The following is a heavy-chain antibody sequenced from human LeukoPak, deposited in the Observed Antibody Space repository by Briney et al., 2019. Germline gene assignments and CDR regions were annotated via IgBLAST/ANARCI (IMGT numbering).Heavy chain of an antibody. V-gene: IGHV3-21*01. CDR2: LGSTGAHI. D-gene: IGHD3/OR15-3a*01. Sequence: GGSLRLSCAASGFTFNTYTMNWVRQAPGKGLEWVSSLGSTGAHIKYSDSVEGRFTVSRDNAKNSLYLQMDSLRDDDTAIYYCAGTGLHCPDTNCEPWHSWFDPWGQGTLVTVSS. J-gene: IGHJ5*02. CDR1: GFTFNTYT. CDR3: AGTGLHCPDTNCEPWHSWFDP.